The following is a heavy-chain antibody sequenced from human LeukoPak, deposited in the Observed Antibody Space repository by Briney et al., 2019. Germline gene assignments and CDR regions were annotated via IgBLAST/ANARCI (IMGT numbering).Heavy chain of an antibody. CDR1: GGSISSGGYY. Sequence: SETLSLTCTVSGGSISSGGYYWSWIRQHPGKGLEWIGYIYYSGSTYYNPSLKSRVTISVDTSKNQFSLKLSSVTAADTAVYYCARDRGYPNAFDIWGQGTMVTVSS. V-gene: IGHV4-31*03. CDR3: ARDRGYPNAFDI. D-gene: IGHD3-22*01. J-gene: IGHJ3*02. CDR2: IYYSGST.